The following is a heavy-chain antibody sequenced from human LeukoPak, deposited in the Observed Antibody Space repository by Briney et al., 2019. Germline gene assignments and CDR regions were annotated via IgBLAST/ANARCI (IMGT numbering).Heavy chain of an antibody. V-gene: IGHV4-59*01. D-gene: IGHD5-12*01. CDR3: ARSYSGYDSFDY. CDR2: IYYSGST. CDR1: GGSISSYY. J-gene: IGHJ4*02. Sequence: SETLSLTCTVSGGSISSYYWSWIRQPPGKGLEWIGYIYYSGSTNYNPSLKSRVTISVDTSKNQFSLKLSSVTAADTAVYCCARSYSGYDSFDYWGQGTLVTVSS.